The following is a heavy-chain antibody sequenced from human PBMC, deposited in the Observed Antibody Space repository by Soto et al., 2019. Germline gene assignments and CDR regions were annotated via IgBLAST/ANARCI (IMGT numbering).Heavy chain of an antibody. V-gene: IGHV1-69*08. J-gene: IGHJ5*02. CDR2: IIPILGIA. D-gene: IGHD2-2*01. CDR3: ARDNFRYCSSTICYEAGDP. Sequence: QVQLVQSGAEVKKPGSSVKVSCKASGGTFSSYTISWVRQAPGQGLEWMGRIIPILGIANYAQKFQGRVTITADKSPSTAYMELSSLRSEDTAVYYCARDNFRYCSSTICYEAGDPWGQGTLVTVSS. CDR1: GGTFSSYT.